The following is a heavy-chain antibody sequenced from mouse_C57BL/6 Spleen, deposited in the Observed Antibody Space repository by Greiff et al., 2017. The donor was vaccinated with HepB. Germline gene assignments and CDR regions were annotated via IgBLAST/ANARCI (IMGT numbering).Heavy chain of an antibody. D-gene: IGHD1-1*01. CDR3: ARRGAVDPFDY. CDR1: GYTFTSYW. Sequence: QVQLQQPGAELVKPGASVKLSCKASGYTFTSYWMHWVKQRPGRGLEWIGRIDPNSGGTKYNEKFKSKATLTVDTSSSTAYMQLSSLTSEDSAVYYCARRGAVDPFDYWGQGTTLTVSS. J-gene: IGHJ2*01. V-gene: IGHV1-62-3*01. CDR2: IDPNSGGT.